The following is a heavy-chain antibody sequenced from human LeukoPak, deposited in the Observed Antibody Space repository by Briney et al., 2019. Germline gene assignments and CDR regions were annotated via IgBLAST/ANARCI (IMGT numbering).Heavy chain of an antibody. CDR3: ARSSYDILTGYYEYYFDY. Sequence: GGSLRLSCAASGFTFSSYGMHWVRQAPGKGLEWVAVIWYDGSNKYYADSVKGRFTISRDNSKNTPYLQMNSLRAEDTAVYYCARSSYDILTGYYEYYFDYWGQGTLVTVSS. CDR2: IWYDGSNK. D-gene: IGHD3-9*01. J-gene: IGHJ4*02. V-gene: IGHV3-33*01. CDR1: GFTFSSYG.